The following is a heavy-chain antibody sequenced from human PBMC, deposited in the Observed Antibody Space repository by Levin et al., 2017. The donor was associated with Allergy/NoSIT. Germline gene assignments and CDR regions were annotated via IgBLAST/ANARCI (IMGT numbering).Heavy chain of an antibody. D-gene: IGHD1-7*01. V-gene: IGHV4-59*08. CDR2: IYYSGST. Sequence: SETLSLTCTVSGGSISSYYWSWIRQPPGKGLEWIGYIYYSGSTNYNPSLKSRVTISVDTSKNQFSLKLSSVTAADTAVYYCARRLTGTTSGWYFDLWGRGTLVTVSS. J-gene: IGHJ2*01. CDR1: GGSISSYY. CDR3: ARRLTGTTSGWYFDL.